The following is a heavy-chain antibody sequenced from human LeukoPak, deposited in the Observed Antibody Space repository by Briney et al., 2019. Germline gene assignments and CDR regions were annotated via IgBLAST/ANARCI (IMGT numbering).Heavy chain of an antibody. Sequence: PSETLSLTCTVSGGSIINYYWSWIRQPPGKGLEWIGYIYYSGGTNYNPSLKSRVTISVDTSKNQFSLKLSSVTAADTAVYYCARHRAVAGHDYWGQGTLVTVSS. J-gene: IGHJ4*02. CDR2: IYYSGGT. V-gene: IGHV4-59*08. CDR3: ARHRAVAGHDY. D-gene: IGHD6-19*01. CDR1: GGSIINYY.